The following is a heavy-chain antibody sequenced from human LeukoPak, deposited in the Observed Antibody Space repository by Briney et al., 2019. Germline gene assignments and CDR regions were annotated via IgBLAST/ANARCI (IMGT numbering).Heavy chain of an antibody. CDR1: GTSISTNY. CDR3: ARHVDY. V-gene: IGHV4-59*08. J-gene: IGHJ4*02. Sequence: SETLSLTCSVSGTSISTNYWSWIRQPPGKGLEWLGCIFCSGGTNYKPSLKSRITISVDTSKNQLSLRLSSVTAADTAVYYCARHVDYWGQGTLVTVSS. CDR2: IFCSGGT.